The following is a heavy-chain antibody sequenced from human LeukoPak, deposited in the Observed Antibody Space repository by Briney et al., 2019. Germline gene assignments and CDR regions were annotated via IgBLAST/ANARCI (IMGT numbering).Heavy chain of an antibody. CDR1: GCTFSSYW. CDR2: SNSDGSST. V-gene: IGHV3-74*01. CDR3: ARGASGSSWFGGFDF. Sequence: PGGSLRLSCAASGCTFSSYWMHWVRQAPGKGLVWVSRSNSDGSSTSYAESVKGRLTISRDNAKNTLYLQMNSLRAEDTAVYYCARGASGSSWFGGFDFWGQGTLVTVSS. D-gene: IGHD6-13*01. J-gene: IGHJ4*02.